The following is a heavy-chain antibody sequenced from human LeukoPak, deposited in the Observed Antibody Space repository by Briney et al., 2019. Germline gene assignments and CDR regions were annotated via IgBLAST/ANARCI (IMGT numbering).Heavy chain of an antibody. CDR1: GYSISSGYY. CDR3: ARDHSSSSEDY. Sequence: SETMSLTCTVSGYSISSGYYWAWIRQPPGKGLEWIGSIFHTGSTYHNPSLKSRVTISVDTSKNQFSLKLNSVTAADTAVYYCARDHSSSSEDYWGQGTLVTVSS. V-gene: IGHV4-38-2*02. CDR2: IFHTGST. J-gene: IGHJ4*02. D-gene: IGHD6-13*01.